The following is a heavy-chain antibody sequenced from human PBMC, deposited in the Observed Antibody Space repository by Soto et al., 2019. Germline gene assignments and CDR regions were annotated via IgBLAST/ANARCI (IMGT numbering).Heavy chain of an antibody. CDR3: ARDVMSTGYSSTGDAFDI. CDR1: GGSISSGGYY. D-gene: IGHD6-19*01. J-gene: IGHJ3*02. Sequence: QVQLQESGPGLVKPSQTLSLTCTVSGGSISSGGYYWSWIRQHPGKGLEWIGYIYYSGSTYYNPSLKSRVTISVDTSKHQFCLKLSSVSAAATAVYYCARDVMSTGYSSTGDAFDIWGQVRMVTVSS. V-gene: IGHV4-31*03. CDR2: IYYSGST.